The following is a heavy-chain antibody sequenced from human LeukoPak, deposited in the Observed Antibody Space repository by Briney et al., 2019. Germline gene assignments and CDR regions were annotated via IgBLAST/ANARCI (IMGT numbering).Heavy chain of an antibody. CDR3: ARAGGTYYGIAFDI. Sequence: GSLRPSCAASGFPFSSYWMSWVRPAPGKGLGGVANIKQDGSEKYYVDSGKGPFTISKDNAKNSLYLQMNSLRADDTAVYYCARAGGTYYGIAFDIWGQGTMVTVSS. CDR2: IKQDGSEK. J-gene: IGHJ3*02. CDR1: GFPFSSYW. V-gene: IGHV3-7*01. D-gene: IGHD1-26*01.